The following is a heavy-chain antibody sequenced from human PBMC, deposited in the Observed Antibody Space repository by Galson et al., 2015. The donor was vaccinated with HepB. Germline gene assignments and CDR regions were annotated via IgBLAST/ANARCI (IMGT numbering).Heavy chain of an antibody. Sequence: SLRLSCAASGFSFSSCGMHWVRQAPGKGLEWVSFIRYDGTNEYYADSVKGRFTISRDNSKNTLYLQMNSLRAEDTAVYYCAKESTVTTKNWFDPWGQGTLVTVSS. D-gene: IGHD4-17*01. CDR3: AKESTVTTKNWFDP. J-gene: IGHJ5*02. V-gene: IGHV3-30*02. CDR2: IRYDGTNE. CDR1: GFSFSSCG.